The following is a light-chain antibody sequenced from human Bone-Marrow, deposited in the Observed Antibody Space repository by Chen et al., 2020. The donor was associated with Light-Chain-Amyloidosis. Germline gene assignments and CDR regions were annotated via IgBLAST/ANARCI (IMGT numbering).Light chain of an antibody. Sequence: NFMLTQPHSVSESPGKTVIISCTRSSGSIATNYVQWYQQRPGSSPAPVIYEDDQRPSGVPDRFSGSIDRSSNSASLTISGLKTEDGADYYCQSYQGSSQGVFGGGTKLTVL. J-gene: IGLJ3*02. CDR3: QSYQGSSQGV. V-gene: IGLV6-57*01. CDR1: SGSIATNY. CDR2: EDD.